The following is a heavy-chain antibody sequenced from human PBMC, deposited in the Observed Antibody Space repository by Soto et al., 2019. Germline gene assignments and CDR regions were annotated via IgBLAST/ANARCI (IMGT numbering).Heavy chain of an antibody. CDR1: GFTFCSYA. CDR3: AKAFSSSWNYYYYGMDV. CDR2: ISGSGGST. D-gene: IGHD6-13*01. Sequence: GGSLRLSCAASGFTFCSYALSWGRQAPGEGLECVSAISGSGGSTYYADSVKGRFTISRDNSKNTLYLQMNSLRAEDTAVYYCAKAFSSSWNYYYYGMDVWGQGTTVTVSS. J-gene: IGHJ6*02. V-gene: IGHV3-23*01.